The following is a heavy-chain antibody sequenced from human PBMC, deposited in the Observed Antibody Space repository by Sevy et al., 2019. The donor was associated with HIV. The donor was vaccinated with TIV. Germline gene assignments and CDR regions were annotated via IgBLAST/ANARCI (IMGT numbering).Heavy chain of an antibody. CDR2: IRSKANNYAT. J-gene: IGHJ6*02. Sequence: GESLKISCAASGFTFGGSALHWVRQASGKGLEWVGRIRSKANNYATAHAASVKGRFTISRDDSKNTAYLQMNSLKTEDTAVSYCTRLGGTVVTPYYAMDVWGQGTTVTVSS. D-gene: IGHD2-21*02. CDR3: TRLGGTVVTPYYAMDV. CDR1: GFTFGGSA. V-gene: IGHV3-73*01.